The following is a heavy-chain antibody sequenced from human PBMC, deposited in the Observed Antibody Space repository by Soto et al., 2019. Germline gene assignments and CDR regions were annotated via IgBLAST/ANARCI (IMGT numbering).Heavy chain of an antibody. V-gene: IGHV4-30-2*01. CDR1: GGSISSGGYS. CDR2: IYHSGST. Sequence: QLQLQESGSGLVKPSQTLSLTCAVSGGSISSGGYSWSWIRQPPGKGLEWIGYIYHSGSTYYNPSHKSRVTRSVDRSKNQFSLKLSSVTAADTAVYYCARVNYDYVWGSYRPYGMDVWGQGTTVTVSS. J-gene: IGHJ6*02. D-gene: IGHD3-16*02. CDR3: ARVNYDYVWGSYRPYGMDV.